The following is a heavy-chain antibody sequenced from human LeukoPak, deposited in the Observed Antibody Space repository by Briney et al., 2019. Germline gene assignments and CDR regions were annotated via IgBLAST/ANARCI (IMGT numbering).Heavy chain of an antibody. Sequence: ASVKVSCKASVYTFTSYGISWVRQAPGQGLEWMGWSSAYNGNTNYAQKLQGRVTMTTDTSTSTAYMELRSLRSDDTAVYYCARSGRRGRWFAASYYFDYWGQGTLVTVSS. CDR2: SSAYNGNT. CDR1: VYTFTSYG. J-gene: IGHJ4*02. CDR3: ARSGRRGRWFAASYYFDY. D-gene: IGHD3-10*01. V-gene: IGHV1-18*01.